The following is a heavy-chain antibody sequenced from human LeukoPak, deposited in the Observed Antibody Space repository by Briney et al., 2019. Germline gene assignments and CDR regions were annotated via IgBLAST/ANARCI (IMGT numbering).Heavy chain of an antibody. Sequence: GGSLRLSCAASGFSFSSHGMSWVRQAPGKGLEWVSGIIGGAGSTYYADSVKGRFTISRYNSKNTLYLQMNSLRAEDTAVYYCAHGSMYQLDYWGQGTLVTVSS. V-gene: IGHV3-23*01. CDR1: GFSFSSHG. CDR3: AHGSMYQLDY. CDR2: IIGGAGST. D-gene: IGHD2-2*01. J-gene: IGHJ4*02.